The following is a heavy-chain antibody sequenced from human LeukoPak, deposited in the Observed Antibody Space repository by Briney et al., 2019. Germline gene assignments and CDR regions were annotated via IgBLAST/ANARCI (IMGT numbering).Heavy chain of an antibody. J-gene: IGHJ4*02. Sequence: SETLSLTCAVYGGSFSGYYWSWIRQPPGKGLEWIGEINHSGSTNYNPSPKSRVTISVDTSKNQFSLKLSSVTAADTAVYYCASGSYGYGFDYWGQGTLVTVSS. V-gene: IGHV4-34*01. D-gene: IGHD5-18*01. CDR1: GGSFSGYY. CDR2: INHSGST. CDR3: ASGSYGYGFDY.